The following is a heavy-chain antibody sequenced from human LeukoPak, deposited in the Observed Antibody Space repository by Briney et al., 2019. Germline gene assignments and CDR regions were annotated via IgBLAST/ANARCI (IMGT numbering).Heavy chain of an antibody. CDR3: ERSGYSSQWVVVY. D-gene: IGHD6-13*01. J-gene: IGHJ4*02. Sequence: GGSLRLSCAASGFTFSSYSMNSGRRARGKGLGWVSSISSSSSYICYADSVKGRFTISRDNAKNSLYLQMTRLRAEDTAVYYCERSGYSSQWVVVYWGQGTLVTVSS. V-gene: IGHV3-21*01. CDR2: ISSSSSYI. CDR1: GFTFSSYS.